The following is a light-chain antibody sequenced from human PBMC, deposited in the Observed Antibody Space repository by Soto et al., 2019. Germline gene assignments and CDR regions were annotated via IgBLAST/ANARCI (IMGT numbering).Light chain of an antibody. V-gene: IGLV2-14*01. CDR3: SSYTSSSTYV. CDR1: SSDVGGYNY. Sequence: QSALTQPASVSGSPGQSITISCTGTSSDVGGYNYVSWYQQHPGKAPKLMIYEVSNRPSGVSNRFSGSKSGNTASLTISGLQAEDEADHYCSSYTSSSTYVFGTRTKVTVL. J-gene: IGLJ1*01. CDR2: EVS.